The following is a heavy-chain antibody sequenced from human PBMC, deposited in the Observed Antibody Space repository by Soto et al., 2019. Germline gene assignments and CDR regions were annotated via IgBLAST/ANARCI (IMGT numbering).Heavy chain of an antibody. CDR3: ARDKANVGGYNQFDP. J-gene: IGHJ5*02. CDR2: IYHSGTT. D-gene: IGHD3-16*01. Sequence: SETLSLTCAVSGASIRGSKWWSWVRQPPGKELEWIGDIYHSGTTNYNPSLKSRVTMSVDKSKNQFSLNLTSVTAADTAVYYCARDKANVGGYNQFDPWGPGTLVTVSS. V-gene: IGHV4-4*02. CDR1: GASIRGSKW.